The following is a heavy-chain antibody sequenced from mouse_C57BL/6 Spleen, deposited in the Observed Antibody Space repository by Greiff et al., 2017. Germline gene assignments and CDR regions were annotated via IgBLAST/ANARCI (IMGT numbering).Heavy chain of an antibody. CDR2: IDPETGGT. D-gene: IGHD2-10*02. CDR3: TRGYDKPYYFDY. Sequence: QVQLQQSGAELVRPGASVTLSCKASGYTFTDYEMHWVKQTPVHGLEWIGAIDPETGGTAYNQKFKGKAILTADKSSSTAYMELRSLTSEDSAVYYCTRGYDKPYYFDYWGQGTTLTVSS. J-gene: IGHJ2*01. CDR1: GYTFTDYE. V-gene: IGHV1-15*01.